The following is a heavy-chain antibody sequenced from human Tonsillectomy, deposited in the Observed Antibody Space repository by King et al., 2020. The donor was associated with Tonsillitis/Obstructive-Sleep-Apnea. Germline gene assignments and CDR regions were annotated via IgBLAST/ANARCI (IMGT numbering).Heavy chain of an antibody. D-gene: IGHD2/OR15-2a*01. J-gene: IGHJ4*02. V-gene: IGHV3-48*02. CDR1: GFNFGSYS. CDR3: ARSRSGLSRYRYTIDY. Sequence: EVQLVESGGDLVQPGGSLRLSCAASGFNFGSYSMNWVRQAPGKGLEWLSHISITSTSIYYTDSVKGRFTVSRDNARNSVYLQMKSLRDDDTAVYFCARSRSGLSRYRYTIDYWGQGTLVTVSS. CDR2: ISITSTSI.